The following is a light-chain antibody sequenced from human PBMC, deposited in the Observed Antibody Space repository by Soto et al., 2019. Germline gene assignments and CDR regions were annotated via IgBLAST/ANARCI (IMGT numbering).Light chain of an antibody. CDR1: TSDVGGYNS. J-gene: IGLJ1*01. CDR3: CSYTTSSAYV. CDR2: EVS. Sequence: SAVTQPASVSGSPGQSITISCTGTTSDVGGYNSVSWYQQRPGKVPRLIIYEVSNLPSGVSNRFSGSKSGNTAFLAISGLQADDEADYYCCSYTTSSAYVFGTGTKVTVL. V-gene: IGLV2-14*01.